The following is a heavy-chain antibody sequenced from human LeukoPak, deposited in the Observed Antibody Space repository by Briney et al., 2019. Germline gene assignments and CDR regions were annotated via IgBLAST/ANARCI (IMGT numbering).Heavy chain of an antibody. CDR1: GFIVSNNY. V-gene: IGHV3-53*01. CDR3: ARGCYYERSGYCPFDY. J-gene: IGHJ4*02. Sequence: GGSLRLSCAASGFIVSNNYMNWVRQAPGKGLEWVSIIYSGGGTYYSDSVKGRFTISRDNSKNTLYLQMNSLRADDTAVYYCARGCYYERSGYCPFDYWGPGTLVTVSA. CDR2: IYSGGGT. D-gene: IGHD3-22*01.